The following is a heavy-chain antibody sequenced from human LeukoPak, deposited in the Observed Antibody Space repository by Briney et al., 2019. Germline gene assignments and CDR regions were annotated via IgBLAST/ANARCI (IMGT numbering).Heavy chain of an antibody. CDR2: ISGDGGST. V-gene: IGHV3-43*02. CDR1: GFTFDDYA. D-gene: IGHD3-10*01. Sequence: QPGGSLRLSCAASGFTFDDYAMHWVRQAPGKGLEWVSLISGDGGSTYYADSVKGRFTISRDNSKNSLYLQMNSLRTEDTALYYCAKDRYYYGPPGVLENWFDPWGQGTLVTVSS. J-gene: IGHJ5*02. CDR3: AKDRYYYGPPGVLENWFDP.